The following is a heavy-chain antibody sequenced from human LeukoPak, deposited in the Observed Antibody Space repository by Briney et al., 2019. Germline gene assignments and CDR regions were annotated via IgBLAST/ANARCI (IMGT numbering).Heavy chain of an antibody. J-gene: IGHJ6*02. CDR2: ISSSGSTI. Sequence: PGGSLILSCAASGFSLSGYWMSWVRQAPGKGLEWVSYISSSGSTIYYADSVKGRFTISRDNAKNSLYLQMNSLRAEDTAVYYCARVNSSSWYSYYGMDVWGQGTTVTVSS. D-gene: IGHD6-13*01. CDR3: ARVNSSSWYSYYGMDV. CDR1: GFSLSGYW. V-gene: IGHV3-48*04.